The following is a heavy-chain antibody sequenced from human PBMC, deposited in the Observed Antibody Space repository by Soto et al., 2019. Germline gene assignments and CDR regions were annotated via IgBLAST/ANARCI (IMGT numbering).Heavy chain of an antibody. D-gene: IGHD2-2*01. CDR2: IKSKTDGGTT. V-gene: IGHV3-15*01. Sequence: GGSLRLSCAASGFTFSNAWMSWVRQAPGKGLEWVGRIKSKTDGGTTDYAAPVKGRFTISRDDSKNTLYLQMNSLKTEDTAVYYCTTEALAWVVPAAKDAFDIWGQGTMVTVSS. CDR1: GFTFSNAW. J-gene: IGHJ3*02. CDR3: TTEALAWVVPAAKDAFDI.